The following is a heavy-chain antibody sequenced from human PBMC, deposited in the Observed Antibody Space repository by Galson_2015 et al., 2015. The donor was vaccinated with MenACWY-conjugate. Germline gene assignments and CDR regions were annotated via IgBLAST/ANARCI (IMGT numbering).Heavy chain of an antibody. CDR3: ARDMGSVGDV. CDR1: EVTLNVYT. D-gene: IGHD1-26*01. CDR2: IIPILGMT. V-gene: IGHV1-69*04. J-gene: IGHJ6*02. Sequence: SVKVSCKASEVTLNVYTISWVRQAPGECLEWVGRIIPILGMTNYGQRFQGRVTMTADKSTSTAYMELSSLRSEDTAVYYCARDMGSVGDVWGQGTTVIVS.